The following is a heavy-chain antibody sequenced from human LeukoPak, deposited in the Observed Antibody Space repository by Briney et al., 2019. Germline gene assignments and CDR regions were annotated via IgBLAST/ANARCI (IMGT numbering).Heavy chain of an antibody. CDR1: GFTFSSYT. CDR2: INSNSNYI. J-gene: IGHJ3*01. D-gene: IGHD2-21*02. V-gene: IGHV3-21*01. CDR3: ARGCGGDCSYHFFDF. Sequence: GGSLRLSCAASGFTFSSYTMNWVRQAPGKGLEWVSSINSNSNYIYYADSVKGRFTISRDNAKNSLYLQMHSLTAEDTAVYYCARGCGGDCSYHFFDFWGQGTMVTVSS.